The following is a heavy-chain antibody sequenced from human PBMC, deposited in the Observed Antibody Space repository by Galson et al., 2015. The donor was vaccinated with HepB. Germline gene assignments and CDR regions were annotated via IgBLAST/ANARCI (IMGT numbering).Heavy chain of an antibody. D-gene: IGHD3-10*01. Sequence: SVKVSCKASGGTFSSYAISWVRQAPGQGLEWMGRIIPILGIANYAQKFQGRVTITADKSTSTAYMELSSLRSEDTAVYYCAILWFGEIPDYWGQGTLVTVSS. CDR3: AILWFGEIPDY. V-gene: IGHV1-69*04. CDR1: GGTFSSYA. J-gene: IGHJ4*02. CDR2: IIPILGIA.